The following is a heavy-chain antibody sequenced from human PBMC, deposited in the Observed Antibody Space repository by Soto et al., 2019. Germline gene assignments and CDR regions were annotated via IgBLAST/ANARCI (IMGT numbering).Heavy chain of an antibody. CDR2: ITSISSYI. CDR3: ARPRIYCSGGTCYCAAFDI. D-gene: IGHD2-15*01. J-gene: IGHJ3*02. Sequence: GGSLRLSCAASGFTFSSYSMNWVRQAPGKGLEWVSSITSISSYIYYADSVKGRFTISRDSAKNSLYLQMNSLRAEDTAVYYCARPRIYCSGGTCYCAAFDIWGQGTMVTVSS. V-gene: IGHV3-21*01. CDR1: GFTFSSYS.